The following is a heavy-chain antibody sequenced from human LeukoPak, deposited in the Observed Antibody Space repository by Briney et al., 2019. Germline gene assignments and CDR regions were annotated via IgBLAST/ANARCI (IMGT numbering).Heavy chain of an antibody. CDR2: IYHSGST. CDR3: ARGLVRGYSYGFDY. CDR1: GGSLSTYY. V-gene: IGHV4-59*12. Sequence: PSETLSLTCTVSGGSLSTYYWSWVRQPPGKGLEWIGYIYHSGSTKYNPSLKSRVTISVDTSKDQFSLKLNSVTAADTAVYYCARGLVRGYSYGFDYWGQGTLVTVSS. D-gene: IGHD5-18*01. J-gene: IGHJ4*02.